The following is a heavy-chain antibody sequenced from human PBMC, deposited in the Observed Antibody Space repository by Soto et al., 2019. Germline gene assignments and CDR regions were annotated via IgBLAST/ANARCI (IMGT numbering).Heavy chain of an antibody. CDR3: ARAGGVVVRRLGFYYGMDV. V-gene: IGHV4-59*01. CDR1: GGSISSYY. Sequence: QVQLQESGPGLVKPSETLSLTCTVSGGSISSYYWTWIRQPPGKGLEWIGCVSYTGSTNYNPSLKSRVTLAVDTSKSQFSLKLSSVTAADTAVYYCARAGGVVVRRLGFYYGMDVWGRGTTVTVSS. D-gene: IGHD3-3*01. CDR2: VSYTGST. J-gene: IGHJ6*02.